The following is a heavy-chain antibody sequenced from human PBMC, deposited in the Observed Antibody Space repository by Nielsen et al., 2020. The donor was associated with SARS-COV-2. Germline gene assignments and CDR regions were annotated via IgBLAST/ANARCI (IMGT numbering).Heavy chain of an antibody. CDR1: GGSISSYY. CDR2: IYYSGST. CDR3: ARHPRRHDAFDI. J-gene: IGHJ3*02. V-gene: IGHV4-59*05. Sequence: SETLSLTCTVSGGSISSYYWSWIRQPPGKGLEWIGSIYYSGSTYYNPSLKSRVTISVDTSKNQFSLKLSSVTAADTAVYYCARHPRRHDAFDIWGQGTMVTVSS.